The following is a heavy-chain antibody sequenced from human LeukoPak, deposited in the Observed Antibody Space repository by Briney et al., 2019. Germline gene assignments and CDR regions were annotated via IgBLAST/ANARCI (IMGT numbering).Heavy chain of an antibody. CDR2: ISGSGGST. Sequence: GGSLRLSCAASGFTFDDYAMHWVRQAPGKGLEWVSSISGSGGSTHYADSVKGRFTISRDNSKNILYLQMNSLRAEDTAVYYCAKDWMSTIINYFDYWGQGTLVTVSS. J-gene: IGHJ4*02. D-gene: IGHD5-12*01. CDR1: GFTFDDYA. V-gene: IGHV3-23*01. CDR3: AKDWMSTIINYFDY.